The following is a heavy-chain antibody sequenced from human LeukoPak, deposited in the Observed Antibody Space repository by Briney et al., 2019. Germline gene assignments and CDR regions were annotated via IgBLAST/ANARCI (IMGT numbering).Heavy chain of an antibody. D-gene: IGHD2-15*01. Sequence: GGSLRLSCVASGFSLSTFAMSWVRQSPEKGLEWVSAIGTSDGYTYHADSVKGRFTMSRDISRNTVYLQMNSLRVDDTAVYFCARAPVVSCRGAFCYPLDYWGHGILITVSS. V-gene: IGHV3-23*01. CDR1: GFSLSTFA. J-gene: IGHJ4*01. CDR2: IGTSDGYT. CDR3: ARAPVVSCRGAFCYPLDY.